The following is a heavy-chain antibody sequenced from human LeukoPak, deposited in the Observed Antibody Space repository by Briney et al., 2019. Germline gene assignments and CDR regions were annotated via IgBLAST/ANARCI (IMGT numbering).Heavy chain of an antibody. CDR2: TYYRSKWYN. CDR1: GDSVSSKNGA. CDR3: ARDFGTTGWHTFDY. Sequence: SQTLSLTCVVSGDSVSSKNGAWNWIRQSPSRGLEWLGRTYYRSKWYNDYAESMEGRMAISQDTSKNQYSLHLNSVTPDDTAVYYCARDFGTTGWHTFDYWGQGTLVTVSS. J-gene: IGHJ4*02. D-gene: IGHD6-19*01. V-gene: IGHV6-1*01.